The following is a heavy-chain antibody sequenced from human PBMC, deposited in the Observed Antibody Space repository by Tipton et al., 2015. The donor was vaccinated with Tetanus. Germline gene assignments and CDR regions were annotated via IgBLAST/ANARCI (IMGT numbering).Heavy chain of an antibody. Sequence: TLSLTCTASGGSISSYYWSWIRQPPGKGLEWIGYIYYSGSTNYNPSLKSRVTISVDTSKNQFSLKLSSVTAADTAVYYCARVGGDAFDIWGQGTMVTVSS. CDR3: ARVGGDAFDI. CDR1: GGSISSYY. CDR2: IYYSGST. D-gene: IGHD3-16*01. J-gene: IGHJ3*02. V-gene: IGHV4-59*01.